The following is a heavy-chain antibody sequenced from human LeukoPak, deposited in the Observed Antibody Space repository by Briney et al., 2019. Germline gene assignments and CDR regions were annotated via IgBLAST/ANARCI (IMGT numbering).Heavy chain of an antibody. CDR2: ISSSGSTI. Sequence: GGSLRLSCAASGFTFSSYEMNWVRQAPGKGLEWVSYISSSGSTIYYADSVKGRFTISRDNAKNSLYLQMNSLRAEDTAVYYSARLAATLGLGFDYWGQGTLVTVSS. CDR3: ARLAATLGLGFDY. CDR1: GFTFSSYE. J-gene: IGHJ4*02. D-gene: IGHD2-15*01. V-gene: IGHV3-48*03.